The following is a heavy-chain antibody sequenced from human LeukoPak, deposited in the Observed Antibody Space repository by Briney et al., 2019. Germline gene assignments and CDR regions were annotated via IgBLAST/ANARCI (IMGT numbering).Heavy chain of an antibody. V-gene: IGHV4-59*01. CDR3: ARSQPKYRAMKD. CDR2: IYYSGST. Sequence: SETLSLTCTVSGGSISSYYWSWIRQPPGKGLEWIGYIYYSGSTYYNPSLRSRVTISVDTSKNQFSLKLSSVTAADTAVYYCARSQPKYRAMKDWGQGTLVTVSS. CDR1: GGSISSYY. J-gene: IGHJ4*02. D-gene: IGHD5-18*01.